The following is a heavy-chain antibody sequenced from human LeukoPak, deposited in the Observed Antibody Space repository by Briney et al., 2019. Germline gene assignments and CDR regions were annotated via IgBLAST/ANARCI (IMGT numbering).Heavy chain of an antibody. Sequence: GSLRLSCAASGFYFSSYWMSWVRQPPGRGREWIGEINHSGSTNYNASLKSRVTISVDTSKKQFSLKLSSVTAADTAVYYCARGNIAARSPFDYWGQGTLVTVSS. D-gene: IGHD6-6*01. J-gene: IGHJ4*02. CDR1: GFYFSSYW. V-gene: IGHV4-34*01. CDR2: INHSGST. CDR3: ARGNIAARSPFDY.